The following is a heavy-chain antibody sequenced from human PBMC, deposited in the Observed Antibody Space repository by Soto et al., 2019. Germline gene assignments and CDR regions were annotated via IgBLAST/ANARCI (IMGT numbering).Heavy chain of an antibody. CDR3: AKKGEYSVFPYYFDY. Sequence: GGSLRLSCAASGFTFSNYVMAWVRQAPGKGLEWVSAVGGSDGTTYYADSGKGRFTISRDNSKNTLYLQMDSLRADDTAIYYCAKKGEYSVFPYYFDYWGQGTLVTVSS. CDR1: GFTFSNYV. J-gene: IGHJ4*02. D-gene: IGHD4-4*01. V-gene: IGHV3-23*01. CDR2: VGGSDGTT.